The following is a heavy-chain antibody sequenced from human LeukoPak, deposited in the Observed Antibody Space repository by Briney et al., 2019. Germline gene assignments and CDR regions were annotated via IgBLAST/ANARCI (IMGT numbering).Heavy chain of an antibody. CDR2: ISYDGSNK. Sequence: PGGSLRLSCAASGFTFSSYGMHWVRQAPGKGLEWVAVISYDGSNKYYADSVKGRFTISRDNSQNTLYLQMNSLRAEDTAVYYCAKDATWYGSGSYYYYYYMDVWGKGTTVTVSS. CDR1: GFTFSSYG. V-gene: IGHV3-30*18. CDR3: AKDATWYGSGSYYYYYYMDV. D-gene: IGHD3-10*01. J-gene: IGHJ6*03.